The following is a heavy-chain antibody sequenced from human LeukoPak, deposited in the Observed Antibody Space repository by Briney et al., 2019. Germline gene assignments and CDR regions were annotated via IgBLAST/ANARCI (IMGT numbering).Heavy chain of an antibody. CDR1: GYTFTGYY. CDR2: INPNSGGT. V-gene: IGHV1-2*02. Sequence: ASVKVSCKASGYTFTGYYMHWVRQAPGQELEWMGWINPNSGGTNYAQKFQGRVTMTRDTSISTAYMELSRLRSDDTAVYYCARVQTYSSTLDYWGQGTLVTVSS. CDR3: ARVQTYSSTLDY. J-gene: IGHJ4*02. D-gene: IGHD6-19*01.